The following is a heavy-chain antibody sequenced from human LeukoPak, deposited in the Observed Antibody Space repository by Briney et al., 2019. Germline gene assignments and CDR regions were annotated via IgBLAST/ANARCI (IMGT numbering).Heavy chain of an antibody. CDR2: IHTGGRT. V-gene: IGHV3-66*01. Sequence: GGSLRLSCAASGFSFSTNAMYWVRQAPGKGLEWVSVIHTGGRTYYVDSVKGRFTISRDDSKNTFYLHMNSLRAEDAAVYYCAVRVTKGSWSAFDIWGQGTMVTVSS. CDR3: AVRVTKGSWSAFDI. D-gene: IGHD4-17*01. J-gene: IGHJ3*02. CDR1: GFSFSTNA.